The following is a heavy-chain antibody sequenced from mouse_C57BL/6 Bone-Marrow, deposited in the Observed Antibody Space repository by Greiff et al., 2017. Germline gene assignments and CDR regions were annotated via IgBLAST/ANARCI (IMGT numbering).Heavy chain of an antibody. D-gene: IGHD1-1*01. CDR1: GYSITSGYY. Sequence: EVKLMESGPGLVKPSQSLSLTCSVTGYSITSGYYWNWIRQFPGNKLEWMGYISYDGSNNYNPSLKNRISITRDTSKNQFFLKLNSGTTEDTATYYGAREGYYGSESMDYWVQGTSVTVSS. CDR2: ISYDGSN. J-gene: IGHJ4*01. CDR3: AREGYYGSESMDY. V-gene: IGHV3-6*01.